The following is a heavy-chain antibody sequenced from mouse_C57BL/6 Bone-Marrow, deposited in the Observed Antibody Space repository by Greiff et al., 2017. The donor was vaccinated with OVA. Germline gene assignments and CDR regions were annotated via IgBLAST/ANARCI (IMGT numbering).Heavy chain of an antibody. J-gene: IGHJ3*01. V-gene: IGHV2-2*01. CDR2: IWSGGST. CDR1: GFSLTSYG. Sequence: VQRVESGPGLVQPSQSLSITCTVSGFSLTSYGVHWVRQSPGKGLEWLGVIWSGGSTDYNAAFISRLSISKDNSKSQVFFKMNSLQADDTAIYYCARTGDDGYYVAFAYWGQGTLVTVSA. D-gene: IGHD2-3*01. CDR3: ARTGDDGYYVAFAY.